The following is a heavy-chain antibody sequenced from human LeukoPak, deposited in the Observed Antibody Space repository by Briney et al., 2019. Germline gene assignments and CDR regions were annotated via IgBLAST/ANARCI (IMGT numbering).Heavy chain of an antibody. Sequence: GGSLRLSCAASGFNINNYGMTWVRQAPGRGLEWVSTISDSGRGTYFADSVQGRFTLSRDNSKNTLYLQMNSLRAEDTAVYYCAKGYDFWSGGIDFWGQGTLVTVSS. CDR2: ISDSGRGT. J-gene: IGHJ4*02. V-gene: IGHV3-23*01. CDR1: GFNINNYG. CDR3: AKGYDFWSGGIDF. D-gene: IGHD3-3*01.